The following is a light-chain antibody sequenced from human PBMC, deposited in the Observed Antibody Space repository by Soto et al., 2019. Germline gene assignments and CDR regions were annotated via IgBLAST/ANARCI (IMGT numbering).Light chain of an antibody. J-gene: IGKJ1*01. CDR3: QQYGSSPRT. CDR2: DTS. CDR1: QSVSSNY. Sequence: EIVLTQSPGTLSLSPGERATLSCRASQSVSSNYLAWYQQKPGQAPRLLIYDTSSRATGIPDRFSGSGSGTDFTLIISRLEPEDFAVYYCQQYGSSPRTFGQGTKVDIK. V-gene: IGKV3-20*01.